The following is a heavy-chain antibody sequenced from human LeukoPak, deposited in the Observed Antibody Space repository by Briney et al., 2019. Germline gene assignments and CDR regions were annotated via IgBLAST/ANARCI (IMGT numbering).Heavy chain of an antibody. V-gene: IGHV4-59*01. D-gene: IGHD6-19*01. Sequence: SETLSLTCTVSGGSISSYYWSWIRQPPGKGLEWIGYIYYSGSTNYNPSLKSRVTISVDTSKNQFSLKLSSVTAADTAVYYCARDSSGWPASQGAFDIWGQGTMVTVSP. CDR1: GGSISSYY. J-gene: IGHJ3*02. CDR3: ARDSSGWPASQGAFDI. CDR2: IYYSGST.